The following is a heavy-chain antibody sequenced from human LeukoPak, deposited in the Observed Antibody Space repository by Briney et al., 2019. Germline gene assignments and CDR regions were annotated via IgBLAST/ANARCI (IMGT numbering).Heavy chain of an antibody. D-gene: IGHD6-13*01. CDR3: AREGYSSSTSTFDY. V-gene: IGHV1-2*04. Sequence: ASVKVSCKASGYTFTGYYMHWVRRAPGQGLEWMGWINPNSGGTNYAQKFQGWVTMTRDTSISTAYMELSRLRSDDTAVYYCAREGYSSSTSTFDYWGQGTLVTVSS. CDR2: INPNSGGT. CDR1: GYTFTGYY. J-gene: IGHJ4*02.